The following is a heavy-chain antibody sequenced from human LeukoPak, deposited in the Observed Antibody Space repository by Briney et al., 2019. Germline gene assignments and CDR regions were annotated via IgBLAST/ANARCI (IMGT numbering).Heavy chain of an antibody. J-gene: IGHJ4*02. CDR1: GFTFGSYA. V-gene: IGHV3-23*01. CDR2: IGGGGGST. D-gene: IGHD6-19*01. CDR3: AKTTAGYSSGRYPGWPVDY. Sequence: GGSLRLSCAPSGFTFGSYAMYWVRQAPGKGLEWVSGIGGGGGSTFYADSVKGRFTISRDNSENTVYLQMNSLRADDTAVYDCAKTTAGYSSGRYPGWPVDYWGQGTLVTVSS.